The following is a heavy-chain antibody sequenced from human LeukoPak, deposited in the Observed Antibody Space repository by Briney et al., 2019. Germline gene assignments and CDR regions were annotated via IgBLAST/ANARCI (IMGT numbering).Heavy chain of an antibody. J-gene: IGHJ4*02. CDR2: IYFSGST. CDR1: GGSIRSYY. CDR3: ARSYDTNFDY. V-gene: IGHV4-59*01. Sequence: SETLSLTCTVSGGSIRSYYRSWIRQPPGKGLEWIGYIYFSGSTSYNPSLKSRVTISVDRSKNQFSLKLSSVAAADTAVYYCARSYDTNFDYWGQGTLVTVSS. D-gene: IGHD3-3*01.